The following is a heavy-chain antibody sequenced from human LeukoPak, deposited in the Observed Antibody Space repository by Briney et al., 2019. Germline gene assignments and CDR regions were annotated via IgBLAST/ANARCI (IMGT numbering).Heavy chain of an antibody. CDR1: GFIFSSYA. V-gene: IGHV3-23*01. D-gene: IGHD6-6*01. CDR2: ISNDGRHM. J-gene: IGHJ4*02. Sequence: GGSLRLSCGGSGFIFSSYAINWVRQTPGKGLGWLSAISNDGRHMYYTDSVKGRFTTSRDNSRNTVYLQMNGLRVEDTAVYYCATVMGSSPSTAYFAYWGQGTLVTVSS. CDR3: ATVMGSSPSTAYFAY.